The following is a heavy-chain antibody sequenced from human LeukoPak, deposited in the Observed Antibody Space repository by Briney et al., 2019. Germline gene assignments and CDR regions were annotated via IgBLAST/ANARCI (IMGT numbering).Heavy chain of an antibody. CDR3: ARDRDFDY. V-gene: IGHV3-21*01. D-gene: IGHD3-10*01. Sequence: PGGSLRLSCAASGFTVSSNSMSWVRQAPGKGLEWVSSISTGSSYIYCADSVKGRFTISRDNAKNSLYLQMSSLRAEDTAVYYCARDRDFDYWGQGTLVTVSS. CDR2: ISTGSSYI. CDR1: GFTVSSNS. J-gene: IGHJ4*02.